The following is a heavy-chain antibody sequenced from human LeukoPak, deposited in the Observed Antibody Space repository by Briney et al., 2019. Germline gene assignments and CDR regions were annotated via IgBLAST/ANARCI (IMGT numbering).Heavy chain of an antibody. D-gene: IGHD5-24*01. CDR2: IKQDGSEK. CDR1: GFTFSSYW. J-gene: IGHJ3*02. V-gene: IGHV3-7*01. Sequence: GGSLRLSCAASGFTFSSYWMSWVRQAPGKGLEWVANIKQDGSEKYYVDSVKGRFTISRDNAKNSLYLQMNSLRAEDTAVYYCARARDGYNWGAFDIWGQGTMVTVSS. CDR3: ARARDGYNWGAFDI.